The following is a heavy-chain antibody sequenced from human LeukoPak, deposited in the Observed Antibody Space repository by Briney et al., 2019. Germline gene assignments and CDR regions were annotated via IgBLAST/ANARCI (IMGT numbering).Heavy chain of an antibody. J-gene: IGHJ6*03. Sequence: ASVKVSCKASGYTFTSYDINWVRQATGQGLEWMGWMNPNSGNTGYAQKLQGRVTMTRNTSISTAYMELSSLRSEDTAVYYCARNYYYDSSGYYYGYYYYYYMDVWGKGTTVTISS. D-gene: IGHD3-22*01. CDR2: MNPNSGNT. V-gene: IGHV1-8*01. CDR1: GYTFTSYD. CDR3: ARNYYYDSSGYYYGYYYYYYMDV.